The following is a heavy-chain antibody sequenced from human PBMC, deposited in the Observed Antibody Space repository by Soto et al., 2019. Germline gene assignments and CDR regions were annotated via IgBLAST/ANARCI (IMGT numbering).Heavy chain of an antibody. D-gene: IGHD6-13*01. V-gene: IGHV3-23*01. J-gene: IGHJ4*02. CDR2: ISGSGGST. CDR3: AKLTQSAAGPRY. Sequence: GGSLRLSCAASGFTFRSYAMSWVRQATGKGLEWVSAISGSGGSTYYADSVKGRFTISRDNSKNTLYLQMNSLRAEDTAVYYCAKLTQSAAGPRYWGQGPLVTVS. CDR1: GFTFRSYA.